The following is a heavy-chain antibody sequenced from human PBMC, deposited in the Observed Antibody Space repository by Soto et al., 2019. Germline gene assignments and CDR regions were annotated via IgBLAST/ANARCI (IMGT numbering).Heavy chain of an antibody. CDR2: IYYSGST. CDR3: ARGYHYDFWSGYYTPFPYYYYYYMDV. D-gene: IGHD3-3*01. V-gene: IGHV4-59*01. Sequence: SETLSLTCTVSGVSISSYYWSWIRQPPGKGLEWIGYIYYSGSTNYNPSLKSRVTISVDTSKNQFSLKLSSVTAADTAVYYCARGYHYDFWSGYYTPFPYYYYYYMDVWGKGTTVTVSS. CDR1: GVSISSYY. J-gene: IGHJ6*03.